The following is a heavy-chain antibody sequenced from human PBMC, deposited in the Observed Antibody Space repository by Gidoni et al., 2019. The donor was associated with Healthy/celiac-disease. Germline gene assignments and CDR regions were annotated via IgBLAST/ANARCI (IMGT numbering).Heavy chain of an antibody. J-gene: IGHJ4*02. CDR2: IWYDGSNK. Sequence: QVQLVESGGGVVQPGRSLRLSCAASGFTFSSYGMHWVRQAPGKGLEWVAVIWYDGSNKYYADSVKGRFTISRDNSKNTLYLQMNSLRAEDTAVYYCARDYGSGVFDYWGQGTLVTVSS. V-gene: IGHV3-33*01. CDR3: ARDYGSGVFDY. D-gene: IGHD3-10*01. CDR1: GFTFSSYG.